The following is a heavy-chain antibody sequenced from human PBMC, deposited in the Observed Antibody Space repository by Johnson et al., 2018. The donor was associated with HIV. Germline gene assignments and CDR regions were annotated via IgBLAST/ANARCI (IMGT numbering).Heavy chain of an antibody. J-gene: IGHJ3*02. Sequence: QVQLVESGGGLVKPGGSLRLSCAASGFTFSDYYMSWIRQAPGKGLEWVSYISSSGSTIYYADSVKGRFTISRDNSKNTLYLQMNSLRAEDTAVYYCSRDPPYSGSTAAFDIWGQGTMVTVSS. D-gene: IGHD1-26*01. CDR1: GFTFSDYY. CDR2: ISSSGSTI. V-gene: IGHV3-11*04. CDR3: SRDPPYSGSTAAFDI.